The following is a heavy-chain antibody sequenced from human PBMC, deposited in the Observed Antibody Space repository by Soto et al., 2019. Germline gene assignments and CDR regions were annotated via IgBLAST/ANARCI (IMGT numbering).Heavy chain of an antibody. CDR1: GGSISTSSSTYY. Sequence: PSETLSLTCSVSGGSISTSSSTYYWGWMRQPPGKGLEWIASFFYSGKSFYNPSLKSRVTMSVDTSKNQFSLKLSSVTAADTAVYYCARHQSHSSSYVDPWGQGTLVTVSS. D-gene: IGHD6-13*01. CDR2: FFYSGKS. CDR3: ARHQSHSSSYVDP. V-gene: IGHV4-39*01. J-gene: IGHJ5*02.